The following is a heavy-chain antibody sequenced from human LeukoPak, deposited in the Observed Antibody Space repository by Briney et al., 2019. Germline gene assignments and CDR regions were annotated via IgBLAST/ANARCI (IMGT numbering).Heavy chain of an antibody. CDR3: ARHISIAARYAFDI. D-gene: IGHD6-6*01. V-gene: IGHV5-51*01. CDR2: IYPGDSDT. CDR1: GYSFTSYW. J-gene: IGHJ3*02. Sequence: RRGESLKISCKGSGYSFTSYWIGWVRQMPGKGLEWMGIIYPGDSDTRYSPSFQGQVTISADKSISTAYLQWSSLKASDTAMYYCARHISIAARYAFDIWGQGTMVTVSS.